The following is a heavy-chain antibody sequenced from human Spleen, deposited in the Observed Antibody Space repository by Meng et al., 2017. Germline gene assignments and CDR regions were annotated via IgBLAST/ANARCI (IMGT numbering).Heavy chain of an antibody. CDR3: ARPSRYNWFDP. V-gene: IGHV4-34*01. D-gene: IGHD6-6*01. J-gene: IGHJ5*02. CDR2: INHSGST. CDR1: GGSFSGYY. Sequence: QVQLQQWGAGLLKPSETLSLTCAVYGGSFSGYYWSWIRQPPGKGLEWIGEINHSGSTNYNPSLKSRVTISVDTSKNQFSLKLSSVTAADTAVYYCARPSRYNWFDPWGQGTLVTVFS.